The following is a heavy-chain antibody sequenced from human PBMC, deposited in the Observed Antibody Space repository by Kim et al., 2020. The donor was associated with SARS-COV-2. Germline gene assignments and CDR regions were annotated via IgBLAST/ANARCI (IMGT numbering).Heavy chain of an antibody. J-gene: IGHJ4*02. CDR3: ARFPMVSSSWDYFDY. CDR1: GGSISSYY. CDR2: IYYSGST. Sequence: SETLSLTCTVSGGSISSYYWSWIRQPPGKGLEWIGYIYYSGSTNYNPSLKSRVTISVDTSKNQFSLKLSSVTAADTAVYYCARFPMVSSSWDYFDYWGQGTLVTVSS. V-gene: IGHV4-59*01. D-gene: IGHD6-13*01.